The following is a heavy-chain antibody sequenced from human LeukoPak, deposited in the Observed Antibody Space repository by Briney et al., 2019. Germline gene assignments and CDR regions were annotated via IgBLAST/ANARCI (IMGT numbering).Heavy chain of an antibody. CDR2: IYTSGST. CDR3: ARVVPTVSVYYKDV. D-gene: IGHD4-17*01. J-gene: IGHJ6*03. CDR1: GGSFSSGSYY. V-gene: IGHV4-61*02. Sequence: SQTLSLTCTVSGGSFSSGSYYWSWIRQPAGKGLEWIGRIYTSGSTNYNPSLQSRVTISIDTSKNQFSLKLTSVTAADTAVYYCARVVPTVSVYYKDVWGKGTTVTVSS.